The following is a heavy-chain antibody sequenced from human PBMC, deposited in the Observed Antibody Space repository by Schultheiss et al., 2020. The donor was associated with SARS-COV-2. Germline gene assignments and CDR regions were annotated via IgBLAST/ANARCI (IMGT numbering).Heavy chain of an antibody. J-gene: IGHJ6*03. CDR1: RFISRPYY. Sequence: GGSLRLSCGASRFISRPYYMTWVRQAPGQGLEWVAVISYDGSNKYYADSVKGRFTISRDNSKNTLYLQMNSLRAEDTAVYYCAREGISERGYSGYDPPRERYYYYMDVWGKGTTVTVSS. V-gene: IGHV3-30*03. CDR2: ISYDGSNK. D-gene: IGHD5-12*01. CDR3: AREGISERGYSGYDPPRERYYYYMDV.